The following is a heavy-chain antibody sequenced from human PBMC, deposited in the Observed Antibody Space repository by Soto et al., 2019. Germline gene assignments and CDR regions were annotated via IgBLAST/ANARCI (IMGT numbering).Heavy chain of an antibody. CDR3: AHRRPYSNSPEYFFDY. V-gene: IGHV2-5*02. Sequence: QITLKESGPTLVKPTQTLTLTCTFSGFSLSTSGVDVGWIGQPPGKALEWLALIYWDDDKRYSPSLKSRLTITKDTSKNQVVLTMTNMDPLDTATYYCAHRRPYSNSPEYFFDYWGQGTLVTVSS. CDR2: IYWDDDK. J-gene: IGHJ4*02. D-gene: IGHD6-6*01. CDR1: GFSLSTSGVD.